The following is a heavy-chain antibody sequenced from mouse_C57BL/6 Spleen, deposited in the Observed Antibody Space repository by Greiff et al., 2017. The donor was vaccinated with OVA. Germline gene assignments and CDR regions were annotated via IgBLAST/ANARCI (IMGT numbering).Heavy chain of an antibody. J-gene: IGHJ4*01. CDR2: ISSGSSTI. CDR3: ARRITTVVDYAMDY. Sequence: EVQGVESGGGLVKPGGSLKLSCAASGFTFSDYGMHWVRQAPEKGLEWVAYISSGSSTIYYADTVKGRFTISRDNAKNTLFLQMTSLRSEDTAMYYCARRITTVVDYAMDYWGQGTSVTVSS. CDR1: GFTFSDYG. D-gene: IGHD1-1*01. V-gene: IGHV5-17*01.